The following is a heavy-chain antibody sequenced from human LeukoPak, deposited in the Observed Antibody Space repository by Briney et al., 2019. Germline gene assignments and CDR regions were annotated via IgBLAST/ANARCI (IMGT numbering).Heavy chain of an antibody. D-gene: IGHD2-2*01. Sequence: GGSLRLSCAASGFMFSRDWMSWVRQAPGKGLEWVSAISGSGGSTYYADSVKGRFTISRDNSKNTLYLQMNSLRAEDTAVYYCAKEGGYCSSTSCLYYSGMDVWGQGTTVTVSS. J-gene: IGHJ6*02. V-gene: IGHV3-23*01. CDR2: ISGSGGST. CDR3: AKEGGYCSSTSCLYYSGMDV. CDR1: GFMFSRDW.